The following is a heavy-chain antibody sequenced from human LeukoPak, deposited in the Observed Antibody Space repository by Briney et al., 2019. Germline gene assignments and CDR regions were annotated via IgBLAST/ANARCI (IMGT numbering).Heavy chain of an antibody. CDR2: ISPDGNER. V-gene: IGHV3-7*01. D-gene: IGHD6-19*01. Sequence: PGGSLRLSCAASGFDFSTSWMGWVRQAPGKGLEWVINISPDGNERYSVDSVKGRFTISRDNAENSLYLQMKGLEVEDMAMYYCTRDGSGWSVYWGQGALVTVSS. CDR3: TRDGSGWSVY. J-gene: IGHJ4*02. CDR1: GFDFSTSW.